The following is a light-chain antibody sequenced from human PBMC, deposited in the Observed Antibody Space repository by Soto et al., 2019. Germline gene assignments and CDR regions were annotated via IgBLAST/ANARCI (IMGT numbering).Light chain of an antibody. CDR3: CSYAGSSTYV. J-gene: IGLJ1*01. CDR1: SSDVGSYNL. Sequence: QSALTQPASVSGSPGQSITISCTGTSSDVGSYNLVSWYQQHPGKAPKLMIYEGSKRPSGVSNRFSGSKSGNTASLTISGLQDEDEAAYYCCSYAGSSTYVFGTGTKVTVL. V-gene: IGLV2-23*01. CDR2: EGS.